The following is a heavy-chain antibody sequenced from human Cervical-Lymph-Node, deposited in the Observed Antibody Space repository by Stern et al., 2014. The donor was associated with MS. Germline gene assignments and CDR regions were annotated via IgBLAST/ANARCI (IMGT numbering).Heavy chain of an antibody. CDR2: ISWNSGSI. J-gene: IGHJ2*01. V-gene: IGHV3-9*01. CDR1: GFTFDDYA. Sequence: EVQLVESGGGLVQPGRSLRLSCAASGFTFDDYAMHWVRQAPGKGLEWVSGISWNSGSIGYADSVKGRFTISRDNAKNSLYLQMNSLRAEDTALYYCAKANYGDYVYWYFDLWGRGTLVTVSS. CDR3: AKANYGDYVYWYFDL. D-gene: IGHD4-17*01.